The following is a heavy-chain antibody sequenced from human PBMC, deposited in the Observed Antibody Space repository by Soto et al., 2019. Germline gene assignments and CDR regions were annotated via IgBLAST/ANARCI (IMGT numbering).Heavy chain of an antibody. J-gene: IGHJ5*02. CDR1: GGSISSGDYY. V-gene: IGHV4-30-4*01. Sequence: PSETLSLTCTVSGGSISSGDYYLSWIRPPPGKGLEWIGYIYYSGSTYYNPSLKSRVTISVDTSKNQFSLKLSSVTAADTAVYYCAREGGYSYGYDWFDPWGQGTLVTVSS. CDR2: IYYSGST. CDR3: AREGGYSYGYDWFDP. D-gene: IGHD5-18*01.